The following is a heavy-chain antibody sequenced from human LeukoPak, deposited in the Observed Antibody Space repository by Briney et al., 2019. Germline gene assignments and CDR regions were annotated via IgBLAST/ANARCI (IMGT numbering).Heavy chain of an antibody. D-gene: IGHD3-10*01. Sequence: GGSLRLSCAASGFTFSDYYMNWIRQAPGKGLEWVSYLSSSGSTIYYADSVKGRFTISRDNAKNSLYLQMNSLRAEDTAVYYCARDITPYYYMDVWGKGTTVTVSS. V-gene: IGHV3-11*04. CDR2: LSSSGSTI. J-gene: IGHJ6*03. CDR1: GFTFSDYY. CDR3: ARDITPYYYMDV.